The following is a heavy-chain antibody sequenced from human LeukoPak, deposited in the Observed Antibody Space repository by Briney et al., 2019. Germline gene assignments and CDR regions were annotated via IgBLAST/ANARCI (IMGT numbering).Heavy chain of an antibody. J-gene: IGHJ4*02. CDR2: ITSSSSYI. Sequence: GGSLRLSCAASGFTFSSYSMNWVRQAPGKGRDWVSSITSSSSYIFHADSVKGRFTISRDNAKNSLYLQMNSLRAEDTAVYYCAKVEYSSGWYGHFENWGQGTLVTVSS. CDR1: GFTFSSYS. CDR3: AKVEYSSGWYGHFEN. D-gene: IGHD6-19*01. V-gene: IGHV3-21*01.